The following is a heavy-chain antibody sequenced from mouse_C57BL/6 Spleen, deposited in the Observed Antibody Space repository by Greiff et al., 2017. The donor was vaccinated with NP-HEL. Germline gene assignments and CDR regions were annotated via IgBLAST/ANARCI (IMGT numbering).Heavy chain of an antibody. Sequence: DVKLVESGGGLVKPGGSLKLSCAASGFTFSDYGMHWVRQAPEKGLEWVAYISSGSSTIYYADTVKGRFSMSRDNTKNTLFLQMTSLRSEDTAMYYCARCCYYVPYAMDYWGQGTSVTVSS. CDR2: ISSGSSTI. CDR3: ARCCYYVPYAMDY. D-gene: IGHD1-1*01. CDR1: GFTFSDYG. V-gene: IGHV5-17*01. J-gene: IGHJ4*01.